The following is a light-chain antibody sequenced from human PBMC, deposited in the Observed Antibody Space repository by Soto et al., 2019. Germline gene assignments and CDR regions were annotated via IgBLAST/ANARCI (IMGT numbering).Light chain of an antibody. CDR2: GAS. J-gene: IGKJ2*01. V-gene: IGKV3-15*01. CDR1: QSVSSN. CDR3: QQYDNLPPYT. Sequence: EIVMTQSPATLSVSPGERATLSCRASQSVSSNLAWYQQKPGQAPRLLFYGASTRATGIPARFSGSGSGTEFTLTISSLQSEDFAVYYCQQYDNLPPYTFGQGTKLQIK.